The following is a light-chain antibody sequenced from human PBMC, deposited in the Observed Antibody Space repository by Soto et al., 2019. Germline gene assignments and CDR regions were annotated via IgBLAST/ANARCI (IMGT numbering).Light chain of an antibody. CDR1: SSDVGTYNS. CDR3: SSYTGSNNRYV. CDR2: EVS. J-gene: IGLJ1*01. Sequence: QSVLTQPPSASGSPGQSVTISCTGTSSDVGTYNSDSWYQQHPGKAPKLMIYEVSKRPSGVPARFSGSKSGNTASLTVSGLQAEDEAEYYCSSYTGSNNRYVFGTGTKLTVL. V-gene: IGLV2-8*01.